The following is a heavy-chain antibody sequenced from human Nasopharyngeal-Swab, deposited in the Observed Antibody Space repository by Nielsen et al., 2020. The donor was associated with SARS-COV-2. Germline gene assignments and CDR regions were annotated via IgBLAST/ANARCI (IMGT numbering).Heavy chain of an antibody. CDR2: IYSGGGT. J-gene: IGHJ4*02. V-gene: IGHV3-53*01. Sequence: GESLKISCAASGFTVSSNYMSWVRQAPGKGLEWGSVIYSGGGTYYADSVKGRFTISRDNSKNTLYLQMNSLRAEDTAVYYCARDRDGTYSYDYWGQGTLVTVSS. CDR1: GFTVSSNY. CDR3: ARDRDGTYSYDY. D-gene: IGHD1-26*01.